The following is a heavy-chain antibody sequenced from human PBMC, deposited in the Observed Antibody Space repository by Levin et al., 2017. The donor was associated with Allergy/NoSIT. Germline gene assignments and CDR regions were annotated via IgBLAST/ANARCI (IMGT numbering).Heavy chain of an antibody. CDR2: IWYDGSNK. D-gene: IGHD4-23*01. CDR3: ARDQGGGYGGTFDY. V-gene: IGHV3-33*01. CDR1: GFTFRSSG. Sequence: LSLPCAASGFTFRSSGMHWVRQAPGKGLEWVAVIWYDGSNKYYADSVKGRFTISRDNSKNTLYLQMNSLRAEDTAVYYCARDQGGGYGGTFDYWGQGTLVTVSS. J-gene: IGHJ4*02.